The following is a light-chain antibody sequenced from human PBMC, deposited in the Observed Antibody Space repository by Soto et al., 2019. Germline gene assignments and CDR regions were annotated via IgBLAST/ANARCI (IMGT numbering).Light chain of an antibody. J-gene: IGKJ1*01. Sequence: DIQMTQSPSSLSASVGDRVTITCRANQDISYYLAWYQQKHGKVPKLLIYAASTLQSGVPSRFSGSGSGTDFTLTISSLQPEDIATYYCQKYHSAPRTFGQGTKVDI. CDR3: QKYHSAPRT. CDR2: AAS. V-gene: IGKV1-27*01. CDR1: QDISYY.